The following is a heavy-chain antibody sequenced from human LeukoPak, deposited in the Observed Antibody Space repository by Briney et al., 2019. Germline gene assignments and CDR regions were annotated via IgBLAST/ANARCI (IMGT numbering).Heavy chain of an antibody. CDR2: IKENGNEQ. CDR3: ARGPGDYDASDI. J-gene: IGHJ3*02. CDR1: GFLFTSYW. V-gene: IGHV3-7*01. D-gene: IGHD4-11*01. Sequence: GGSLRLSCEASGFLFTSYWMSWVRQAPGKGPEWVAHIKENGNEQYYVDSVKGRFTISRDNVKQSLCLQMNNLRVEDTAVYYCARGPGDYDASDIWGQGTMVTVSS.